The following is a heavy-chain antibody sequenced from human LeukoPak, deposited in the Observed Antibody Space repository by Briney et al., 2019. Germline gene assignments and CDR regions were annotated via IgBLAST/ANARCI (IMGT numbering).Heavy chain of an antibody. CDR3: ARELGYDYVLSDAFDI. D-gene: IGHD3-16*01. J-gene: IGHJ3*02. V-gene: IGHV4-4*07. Sequence: PSETLSLTCTVSGGSFSSYYWSWIRQPAGKGLEWIGGIYTSGSTNYNHSLKSRVTMSVDTSKNQYSLKLSSVTAADTAVYYCARELGYDYVLSDAFDIWGQGTTVTVSS. CDR2: IYTSGST. CDR1: GGSFSSYY.